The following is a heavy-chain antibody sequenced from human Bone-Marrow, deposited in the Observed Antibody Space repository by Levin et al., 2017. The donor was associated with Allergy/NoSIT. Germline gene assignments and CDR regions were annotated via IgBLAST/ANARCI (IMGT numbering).Heavy chain of an antibody. CDR1: GGSIRSGDYY. V-gene: IGHV4-30-4*01. CDR2: IYDGVTT. CDR3: ARYPHEYYFDL. J-gene: IGHJ4*02. Sequence: SPTLSLTCTVSGGSIRSGDYYWSWIRQPPGKGLEYIGYIYDGVTTYYNPSLRSRVIISVDASKTQFFLNLSAVTAADTAIYYCARYPHEYYFDLWGQGTLVTVSS.